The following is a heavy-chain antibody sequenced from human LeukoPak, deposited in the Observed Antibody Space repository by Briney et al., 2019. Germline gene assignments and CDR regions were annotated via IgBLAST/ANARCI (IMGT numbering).Heavy chain of an antibody. V-gene: IGHV4-34*01. D-gene: IGHD6-19*01. Sequence: PSETLSLTCAVYGGPFSGYYCSWIRQPPGKGLEWIGEINHSGGTNYNPSLKSRVTISVATSKIQFSLNLSSVTAADTAVYYCARGSGSSGFIFDYWGQGTLVTVSS. J-gene: IGHJ4*02. CDR1: GGPFSGYY. CDR3: ARGSGSSGFIFDY. CDR2: INHSGGT.